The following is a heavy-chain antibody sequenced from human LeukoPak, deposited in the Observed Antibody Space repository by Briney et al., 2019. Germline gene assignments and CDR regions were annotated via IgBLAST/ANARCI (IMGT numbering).Heavy chain of an antibody. J-gene: IGHJ5*02. CDR1: GGTFSSYA. Sequence: SVKVSCKASGGTFSSYAISWVRQAPGQGLERMGGIIPIFGTANYAQKFQGRFTITTDESTSTAYMELSSLRSEDTAVYYCAREDTYSSGWYGWFDPWGQGTLVTVSS. CDR3: AREDTYSSGWYGWFDP. CDR2: IIPIFGTA. D-gene: IGHD6-19*01. V-gene: IGHV1-69*05.